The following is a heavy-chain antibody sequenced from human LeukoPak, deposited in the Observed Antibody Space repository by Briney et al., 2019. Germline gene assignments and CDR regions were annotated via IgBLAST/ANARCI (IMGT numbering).Heavy chain of an antibody. Sequence: GGSLRLSCAASGFSLSNYGMHWVRQAPGKGLEWVAALLYDGNTKHYADSVKGRFTISRDISKNTFYLQMNSLTAEDTAVYYCARDRRPEIQYYYMDVWGKGTTVAVSS. J-gene: IGHJ6*03. V-gene: IGHV3-33*01. CDR1: GFSLSNYG. CDR2: LLYDGNTK. CDR3: ARDRRPEIQYYYMDV.